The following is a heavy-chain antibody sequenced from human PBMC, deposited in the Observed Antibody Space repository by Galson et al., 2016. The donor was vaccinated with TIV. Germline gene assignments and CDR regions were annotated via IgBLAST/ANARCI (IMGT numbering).Heavy chain of an antibody. Sequence: SVKVSCKASGYTFLSYDINWVRQAPGQGLEWMGWLNPHSGNTGYSQKFLGRVAMTRNLSVSIAYMELSSLRAEDTAVYYCARGAYGSYYYGMDVWGQGTTVTVSS. D-gene: IGHD6-19*01. V-gene: IGHV1-8*01. CDR3: ARGAYGSYYYGMDV. J-gene: IGHJ6*02. CDR2: LNPHSGNT. CDR1: GYTFLSYD.